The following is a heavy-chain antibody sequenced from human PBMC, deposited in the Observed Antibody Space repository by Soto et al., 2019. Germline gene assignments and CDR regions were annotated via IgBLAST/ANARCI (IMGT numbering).Heavy chain of an antibody. CDR3: ARSVFP. CDR1: GGSGTSDNYY. J-gene: IGHJ5*02. V-gene: IGHV4-31*03. CDR2: IYYSGST. Sequence: SETLSLTCSVSGGSGTSDNYYWSWIRQHPGKGLEWIGYIYYSGSTYYNPSLKSRVTISVDTSKNQFSLKLSSVTAADTAVYYCARSVFPWGQGTLVTVSS.